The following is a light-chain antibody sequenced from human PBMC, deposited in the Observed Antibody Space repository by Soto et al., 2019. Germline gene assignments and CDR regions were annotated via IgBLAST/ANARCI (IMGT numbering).Light chain of an antibody. CDR1: QSIGRW. CDR3: QQYNSYWT. CDR2: KAS. Sequence: DIQMTQSPSTLSASVADRVTITCRASQSIGRWLAWYQQKPGKAPKLLIYKASNLESGVPSRFSGSGSGTEFTLTISSLQPDDFATYYCQQYNSYWTFGQGTKVDIK. J-gene: IGKJ1*01. V-gene: IGKV1-5*03.